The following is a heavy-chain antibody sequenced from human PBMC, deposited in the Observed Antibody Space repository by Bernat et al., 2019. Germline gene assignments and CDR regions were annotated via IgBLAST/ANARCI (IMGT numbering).Heavy chain of an antibody. CDR3: AGEGGDILTPFDI. CDR2: IYYSGST. J-gene: IGHJ3*02. D-gene: IGHD3-9*01. CDR1: GGSISSGGYY. V-gene: IGHV4-31*03. Sequence: QVQLQESGPGLVTPSQTLSLTCTVSGGSISSGGYYWSWIRQHPGKGLEWIGYIYYSGSTYYNPSLKSRVTISVDTSKNQFSLKLSSVTAADTAVYYCAGEGGDILTPFDIWGQGTMVTVSS.